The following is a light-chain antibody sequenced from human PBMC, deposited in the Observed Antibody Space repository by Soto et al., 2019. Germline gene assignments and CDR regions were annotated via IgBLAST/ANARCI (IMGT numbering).Light chain of an antibody. V-gene: IGKV1-9*01. CDR3: QQLNTYPWT. Sequence: IQLSQSPASLSASLGDRVIITCRASQGISRYLEWYRQKPGKAPMLLIYAASTLLSGVPSRFRGSGSGADFTLTISSLQPEDFETYYCQQLNTYPWTFGQGTKVDIK. CDR1: QGISRY. J-gene: IGKJ1*01. CDR2: AAS.